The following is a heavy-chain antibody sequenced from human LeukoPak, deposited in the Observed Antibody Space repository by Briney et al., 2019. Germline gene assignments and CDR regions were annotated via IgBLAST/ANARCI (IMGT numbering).Heavy chain of an antibody. Sequence: GGSLRLSCAASGFIFRNFAMTWVRQAPGKGLEWVSVISGSSTTPHYADSVRGRVTTSRDNSRNMLYLQMNSLRAEDTALCYCAKENSGSYYSLDYWGQGTLVTVSS. D-gene: IGHD1-26*01. CDR1: GFIFRNFA. CDR3: AKENSGSYYSLDY. CDR2: ISGSSTTP. J-gene: IGHJ4*02. V-gene: IGHV3-23*01.